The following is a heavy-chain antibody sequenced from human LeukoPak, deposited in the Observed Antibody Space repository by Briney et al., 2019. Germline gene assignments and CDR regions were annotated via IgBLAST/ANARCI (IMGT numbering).Heavy chain of an antibody. J-gene: IGHJ4*02. CDR1: GYTCTSYG. CDR3: ARDRFGDSSSWYVDY. Sequence: ASVKVSCKASGYTCTSYGISWVRQAPGQGLEWVGWISAYNGNTNYAQKLQGRVTVTTDTSTSTAYMELRSLRSDDTAVYYCARDRFGDSSSWYVDYWGQGTLVTVSS. CDR2: ISAYNGNT. V-gene: IGHV1-18*01. D-gene: IGHD6-13*01.